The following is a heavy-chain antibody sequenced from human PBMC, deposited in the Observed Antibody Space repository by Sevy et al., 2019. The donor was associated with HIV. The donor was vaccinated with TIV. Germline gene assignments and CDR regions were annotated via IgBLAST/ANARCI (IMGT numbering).Heavy chain of an antibody. Sequence: GGSLRLSCAASGFTFSSYSMNWVRQAPGKGLEWVSSISSSSSYIYYADSVKGRFTISRDNAKNSLYLQMSSLRAEDTAVYYCARVGEGCSSTSCYARYYYYFYYMDVWGKGTTVTVSS. J-gene: IGHJ6*03. D-gene: IGHD2-2*01. CDR3: ARVGEGCSSTSCYARYYYYFYYMDV. CDR1: GFTFSSYS. CDR2: ISSSSSYI. V-gene: IGHV3-21*01.